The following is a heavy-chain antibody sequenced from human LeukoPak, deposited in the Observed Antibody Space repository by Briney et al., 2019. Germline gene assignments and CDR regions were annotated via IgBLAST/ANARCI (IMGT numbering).Heavy chain of an antibody. Sequence: GGSLRLSCVASGFSFSSNWMHWVRQTPGKGLVWVSRINGDGSEMSYADSVKGRFTISRDNAKNTLYLQMNSLRAEDTAVYYCAKDLTYRITMVRGVIISNSFDYWGQGTLVTVSS. J-gene: IGHJ4*02. CDR3: AKDLTYRITMVRGVIISNSFDY. V-gene: IGHV3-74*01. CDR2: INGDGSEM. CDR1: GFSFSSNW. D-gene: IGHD3-10*01.